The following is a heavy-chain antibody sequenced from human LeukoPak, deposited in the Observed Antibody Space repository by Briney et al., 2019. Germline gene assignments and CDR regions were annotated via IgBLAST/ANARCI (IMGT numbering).Heavy chain of an antibody. J-gene: IGHJ6*02. V-gene: IGHV3-30*18. CDR3: AKGSPHYYYGMDV. CDR2: ISYDGSNK. Sequence: GGSLRLSCAASGFTFSSYGMHWVRQAPGKGLEWVAVISYDGSNKYYADSVKGRFTISRDNSKNTLYLQMSSLRAEDTAVYYCAKGSPHYYYGMDVLGQGTTVTVSS. CDR1: GFTFSSYG.